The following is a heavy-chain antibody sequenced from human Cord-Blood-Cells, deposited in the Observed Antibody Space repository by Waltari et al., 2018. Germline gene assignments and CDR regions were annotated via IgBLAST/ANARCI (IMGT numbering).Heavy chain of an antibody. CDR3: ARGSVEPSRWGAFDI. Sequence: VQLVQTGAEVKKTGASVKVSCKASGYTFTSNDIHWVRQAIGQGLEWMGWMNPNSGNTGYAQKFQGRVTITRNTSISTAYMELSSLRSEDTAVYYCARGSVEPSRWGAFDIWGQGTMVTVSS. V-gene: IGHV1-8*03. D-gene: IGHD7-27*01. CDR1: GYTFTSND. J-gene: IGHJ3*02. CDR2: MNPNSGNT.